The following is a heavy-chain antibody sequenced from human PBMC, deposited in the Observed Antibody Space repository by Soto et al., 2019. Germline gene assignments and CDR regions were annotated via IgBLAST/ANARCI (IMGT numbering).Heavy chain of an antibody. CDR3: ARTFLYCSGGSCSDY. Sequence: ASVKVSCEASGYTFTSYDINWVRQATGQGLEWMGWMNPNSGNTGDAQKFQGRVTMTRNTSISTAYMELSSLRSEDTAVYYCARTFLYCSGGSCSDYWGQGTLVSVSS. V-gene: IGHV1-8*01. D-gene: IGHD2-15*01. CDR1: GYTFTSYD. CDR2: MNPNSGNT. J-gene: IGHJ4*02.